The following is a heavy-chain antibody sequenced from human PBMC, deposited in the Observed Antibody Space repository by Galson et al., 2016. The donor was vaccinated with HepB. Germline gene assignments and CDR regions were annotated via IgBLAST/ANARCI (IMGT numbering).Heavy chain of an antibody. Sequence: SLRLSCAASGFSLSSYWMSWVRQAPGKGLEWVSHISSGSSNIYYADSVKGRFPVSRDNANNSLYLQMNSLRGDDTAVYFCARGLEYADYWGQGSLVPVSS. CDR3: ARGLEYADY. CDR2: ISSGSSNI. J-gene: IGHJ4*02. D-gene: IGHD2/OR15-2a*01. CDR1: GFSLSSYW. V-gene: IGHV3-48*04.